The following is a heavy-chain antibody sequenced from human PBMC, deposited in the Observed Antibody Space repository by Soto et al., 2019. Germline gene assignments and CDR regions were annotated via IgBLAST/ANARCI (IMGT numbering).Heavy chain of an antibody. V-gene: IGHV4-4*02. J-gene: IGHJ5*02. CDR1: GGSISSSNC. CDR3: ARDVAVAGPRYNWFDP. CDR2: IYQSGST. D-gene: IGHD6-19*01. Sequence: PSESLSLTWAVAGGSISSSNCGSGVRQPPGKGLEWIGEIYQSGSTNYNPSLKSRVTISVDKSKNQFSLKLSSETAADTAVYYCARDVAVAGPRYNWFDPWGQGTLVT.